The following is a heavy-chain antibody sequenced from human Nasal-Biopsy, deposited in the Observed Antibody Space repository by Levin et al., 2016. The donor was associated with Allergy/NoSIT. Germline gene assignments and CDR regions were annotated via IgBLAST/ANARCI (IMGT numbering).Heavy chain of an antibody. D-gene: IGHD3-3*01. CDR2: IKHDGNEK. CDR1: GFSFSGYW. CDR3: AREGPQFYDDFWSGHEEDYMDV. Sequence: GESLKISCAASGFSFSGYWMNWVRQAPGKGPEWVATIKHDGNEKHYVASVEGRFTISRDNAKNSLHLQMHSLRAEDTAVYYCAREGPQFYDDFWSGHEEDYMDVWGKGTTVTVSS. V-gene: IGHV3-7*03. J-gene: IGHJ6*03.